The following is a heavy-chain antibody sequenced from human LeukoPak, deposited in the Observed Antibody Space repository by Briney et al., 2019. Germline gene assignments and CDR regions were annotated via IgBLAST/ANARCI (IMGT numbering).Heavy chain of an antibody. D-gene: IGHD2-15*01. V-gene: IGHV1-46*01. J-gene: IGHJ4*02. CDR1: GYTFSSYY. CDR2: INPSDDST. CDR3: ARDSPSRGLPYDY. Sequence: AASVKVSCKASGYTFSSYYMHWVRQAPGQGLEWMGIINPSDDSTSYAQKFQGRLTVTRDMSTSTVSMEMSSLRSVDTAVYYCARDSPSRGLPYDYWGQGTLVTVSS.